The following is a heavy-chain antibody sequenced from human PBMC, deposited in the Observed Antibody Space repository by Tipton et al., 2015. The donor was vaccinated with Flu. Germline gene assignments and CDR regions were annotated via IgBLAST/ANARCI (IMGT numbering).Heavy chain of an antibody. CDR3: ARDTYYYDSSGYPYWYFDL. CDR1: GFTFSDYY. CDR2: ISSSGSTI. D-gene: IGHD3-22*01. V-gene: IGHV3-11*01. Sequence: CAASGFTFSDYYMSWIRQAPGKGLEWVSYISSSGSTIYYADSVKGRFTISRDNAKNSLYLQMNSLRAEDTAVYYCARDTYYYDSSGYPYWYFDLWGRGALVTVSS. J-gene: IGHJ2*01.